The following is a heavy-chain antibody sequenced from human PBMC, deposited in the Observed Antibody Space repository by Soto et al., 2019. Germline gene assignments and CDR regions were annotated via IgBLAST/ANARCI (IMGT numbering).Heavy chain of an antibody. J-gene: IGHJ6*01. Sequence: SETLSLTCTVSGGSISSGGYYWSWIRHHPGKGLEWIGYIYYSGSTYYNPSLKSRVTISVDTSKNQFSLKLSSVTAADTAVYYCARDQMERYCSGGSCGSDGMDVWGQGITVTVYS. CDR1: GGSISSGGYY. D-gene: IGHD2-15*01. V-gene: IGHV4-31*03. CDR2: IYYSGST. CDR3: ARDQMERYCSGGSCGSDGMDV.